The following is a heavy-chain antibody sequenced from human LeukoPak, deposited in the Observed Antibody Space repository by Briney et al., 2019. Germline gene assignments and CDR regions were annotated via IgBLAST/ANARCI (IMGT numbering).Heavy chain of an antibody. CDR1: GGSFSGYY. CDR3: ARSVVVAATPTDY. D-gene: IGHD2-15*01. J-gene: IGHJ4*02. V-gene: IGHV4-34*01. CDR2: INHSGST. Sequence: PSETLSLTCAVCGGSFSGYYWSWIRQPPGKGLEWIGEINHSGSTNYNPSLKSRVTISVDTSKNQFSLKLSSVTAADTAVYYCARSVVVAATPTDYWGQGTLVTVSS.